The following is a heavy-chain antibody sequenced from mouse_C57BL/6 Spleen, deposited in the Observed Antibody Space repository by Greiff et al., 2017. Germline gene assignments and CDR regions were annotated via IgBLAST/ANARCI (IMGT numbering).Heavy chain of an antibody. Sequence: EVQLQQSGPGLVKPSQSLSLTCSVTGYSITSGYYWNWIRQFPGNKLEWMGYISYDGSNNYNPSLKNLISITRDTSKNQFFLKLNSVTTEDTATYYCARGPNFFDYWGQGTTLTVSS. D-gene: IGHD4-1*01. J-gene: IGHJ2*01. CDR2: ISYDGSN. CDR1: GYSITSGYY. V-gene: IGHV3-6*01. CDR3: ARGPNFFDY.